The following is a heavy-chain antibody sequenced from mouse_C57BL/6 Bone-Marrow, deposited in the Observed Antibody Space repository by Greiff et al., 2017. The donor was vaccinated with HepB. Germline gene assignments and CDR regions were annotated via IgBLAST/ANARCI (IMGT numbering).Heavy chain of an antibody. CDR1: GYSFTDYN. CDR2: INPNYGTT. Sequence: QLQQSGPELVKPGASVKISCKASGYSFTDYNMNWVKQSNGKSLEWIGVINPNYGTTSYNQKFKGKATLTVDQSSSTAYMQLNSLTSEDSAVYYCARRGNYSNPYYFDYWGQGTTLTVSS. D-gene: IGHD2-5*01. J-gene: IGHJ2*01. V-gene: IGHV1-39*01. CDR3: ARRGNYSNPYYFDY.